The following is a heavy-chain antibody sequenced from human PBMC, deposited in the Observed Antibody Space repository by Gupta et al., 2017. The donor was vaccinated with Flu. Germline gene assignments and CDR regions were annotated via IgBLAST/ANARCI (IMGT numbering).Heavy chain of an antibody. Sequence: QVQLVESGGGVVQPGRSLSLSCAASGFFFSSYGMHWVRQAPGKGLEWVAVIWYNGGTKYYGDSVKGRFTISRDNSRDTLYLQMNSLRAEDTAVYYCARGVGDSWSGPLSAFDVWGQGTKVTVSP. CDR2: IWYNGGTK. V-gene: IGHV3-33*01. J-gene: IGHJ3*01. CDR3: ARGVGDSWSGPLSAFDV. D-gene: IGHD3-3*01. CDR1: GFFFSSYG.